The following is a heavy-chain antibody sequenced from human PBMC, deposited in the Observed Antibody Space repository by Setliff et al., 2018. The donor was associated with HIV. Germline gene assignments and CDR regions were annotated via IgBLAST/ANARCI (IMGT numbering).Heavy chain of an antibody. CDR2: ISWDGGTT. CDR1: GFTFDDYG. CDR3: AKGPYPDSSGYHYHFDS. D-gene: IGHD3-22*01. J-gene: IGHJ4*02. Sequence: LRLSCAASGFTFDDYGMSWVRQLPGKGLEWVSGISWDGGTTGYADSVQGRFTISRDNAKNSLYLQMNSLRPEDTAFYYCAKGPYPDSSGYHYHFDSWGQGTLVTVSS. V-gene: IGHV3-20*04.